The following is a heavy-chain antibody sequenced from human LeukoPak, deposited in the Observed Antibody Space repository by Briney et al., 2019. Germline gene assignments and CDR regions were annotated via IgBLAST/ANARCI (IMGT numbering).Heavy chain of an antibody. V-gene: IGHV1-2*02. D-gene: IGHD5-18*01. CDR3: ASAIQLWLLVGYYGMDV. Sequence: ASVKVSCKASGYTFTGYYMHWVRQAPGQGLEWMGWINPNSGGTNYAQKFQGRVTMTRDTSISTAYMELSRLRSDDTAVYYCASAIQLWLLVGYYGMDVWGQGTTVTVSS. CDR2: INPNSGGT. J-gene: IGHJ6*02. CDR1: GYTFTGYY.